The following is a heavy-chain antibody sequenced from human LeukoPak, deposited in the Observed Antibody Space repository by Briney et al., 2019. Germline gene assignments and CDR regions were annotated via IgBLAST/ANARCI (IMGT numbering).Heavy chain of an antibody. D-gene: IGHD2-15*01. CDR2: INHSGST. V-gene: IGHV4-34*01. CDR3: ARGAVVVNYNHYGMDV. CDR1: GGSFSGYY. Sequence: SETLSLTCAVYGGSFSGYYWSWIRQPPGKGLEWIGEINHSGSTNYNPSLKSRVTISVDTSKNQFSPKLSSVTAADTAVYYCARGAVVVNYNHYGMDVWAQGTTVTVSS. J-gene: IGHJ6*02.